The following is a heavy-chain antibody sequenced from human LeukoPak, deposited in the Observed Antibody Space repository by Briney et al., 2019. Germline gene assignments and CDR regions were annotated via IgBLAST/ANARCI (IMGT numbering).Heavy chain of an antibody. J-gene: IGHJ5*02. CDR3: ASELRFLERLP. D-gene: IGHD3-3*01. CDR1: GFTFSSYS. CDR2: ISSSSSYI. V-gene: IGHV3-21*01. Sequence: PGGSLRLSCAASGFTFSSYSMNWVRQAPGNGLEWVSSISSSSSYIYYADSVKGRFTISRDNAKNSLYLQMNSLRAEDTAVYYCASELRFLERLPWGQGTLVTVSS.